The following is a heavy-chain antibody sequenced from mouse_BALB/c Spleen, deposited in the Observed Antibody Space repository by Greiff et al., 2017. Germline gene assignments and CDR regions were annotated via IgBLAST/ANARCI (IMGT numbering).Heavy chain of an antibody. CDR1: GYTFTSYW. Sequence: QVHVKQSGPELVRPGASVTMSCKASGYTFTSYWMHWVKQRPGQGLEWIGMIDPSNSATRLNQKFKDKATLNVDKSSNTAYMQLSSLTSEDSAVYYCARDDYRYDEDAMDYWGQGTSVTVSS. V-gene: IGHV1S127*01. D-gene: IGHD2-14*01. CDR3: ARDDYRYDEDAMDY. J-gene: IGHJ4*01. CDR2: IDPSNSAT.